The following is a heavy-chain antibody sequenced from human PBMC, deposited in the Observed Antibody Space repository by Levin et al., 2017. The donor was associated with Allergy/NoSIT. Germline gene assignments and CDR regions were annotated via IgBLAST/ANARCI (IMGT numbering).Heavy chain of an antibody. CDR1: GFTFSSYG. J-gene: IGHJ3*02. Sequence: GGSLRLSCAASGFTFSSYGMHWVRQAPGKGLEWVAVIWYDGSNKYYADSVKGRFTISRDNSKNTLYLQMNSLRAEDTAVYYCARDRWRVYGVDDAFDIWGQGTMVTVSS. CDR3: ARDRWRVYGVDDAFDI. CDR2: IWYDGSNK. D-gene: IGHD4-17*01. V-gene: IGHV3-33*01.